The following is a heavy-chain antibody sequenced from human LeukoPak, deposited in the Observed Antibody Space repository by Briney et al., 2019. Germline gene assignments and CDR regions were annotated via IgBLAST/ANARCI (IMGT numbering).Heavy chain of an antibody. Sequence: PSETLSLTCAVSGYSISSGYYWGWIRQPPGKGLEWIGSIYHSGSTYYNPFLKSRVTISVDTSKNQFSLKLSSVTAADTAVYYCARLFWGKYYFDYWGQGTLVTVSS. CDR2: IYHSGST. CDR3: ARLFWGKYYFDY. CDR1: GYSISSGYY. D-gene: IGHD7-27*01. V-gene: IGHV4-38-2*01. J-gene: IGHJ4*02.